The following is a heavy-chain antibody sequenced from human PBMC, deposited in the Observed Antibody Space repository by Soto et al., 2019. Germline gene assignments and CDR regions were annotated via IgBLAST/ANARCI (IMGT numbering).Heavy chain of an antibody. Sequence: VQLQESGPGLLRPSETPSLTCTVSGGSISSGNFYWSWIRQPPGKGLACFGYIYFSGSTSYSPSLESRLTIALNTSNSLSSQKLTSVTAAWRAVDYCAHDLQGGNSYFDLWGHGALVTGSS. D-gene: IGHD1-26*01. J-gene: IGHJ4*01. V-gene: IGHV4-30-4*01. CDR3: AHDLQGGNSYFDL. CDR1: GGSISSGNFY. CDR2: IYFSGST.